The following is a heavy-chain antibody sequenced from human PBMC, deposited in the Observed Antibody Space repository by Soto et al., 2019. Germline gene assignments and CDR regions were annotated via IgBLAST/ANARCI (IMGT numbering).Heavy chain of an antibody. V-gene: IGHV3-33*01. Sequence: GGSLRLSCAASGFTFSSYGMHWVRQAPGKGLEWVAVIWYDGSNKYYADSVKGRFTISRDNSKNTLYLQMNSLRAEDTAVYYCARLQSLYSSSWYGPLDYWGQGTLVTVSS. J-gene: IGHJ4*02. CDR3: ARLQSLYSSSWYGPLDY. CDR1: GFTFSSYG. CDR2: IWYDGSNK. D-gene: IGHD6-13*01.